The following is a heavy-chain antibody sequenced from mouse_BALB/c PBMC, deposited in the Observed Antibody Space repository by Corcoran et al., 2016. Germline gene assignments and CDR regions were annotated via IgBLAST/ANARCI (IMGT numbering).Heavy chain of an antibody. V-gene: IGHV9-3-1*01. D-gene: IGHD1-1*01. CDR3: ARSGDYGSSSFAY. J-gene: IGHJ3*01. Sequence: QIQLVQSGPELKKPGETVKISCKASGYTFTNYGMNWVKQAPGKGLKWMGWINTYTGEPTYADDFKGRFAFSLETSASTAYLQINNLKNEDTATCVCARSGDYGSSSFAYWGQGTLVTVSA. CDR1: GYTFTNYG. CDR2: INTYTGEP.